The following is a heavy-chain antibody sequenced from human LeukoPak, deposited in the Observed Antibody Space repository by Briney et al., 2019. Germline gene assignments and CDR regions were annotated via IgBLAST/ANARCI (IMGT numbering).Heavy chain of an antibody. J-gene: IGHJ4*02. D-gene: IGHD5-18*01. CDR1: GFTFSSYG. CDR3: AKAPAEHVAMVAPFDY. CDR2: IRYDGSNK. Sequence: PGGSLRLSCAASGFTFSSYGMHWVRQAPGKGLEWVAFIRYDGSNKYYADSVKGRFTISRDNSKNTLYLQMNSPRAEDTAVYYCAKAPAEHVAMVAPFDYWGQGTLVTVSS. V-gene: IGHV3-30*02.